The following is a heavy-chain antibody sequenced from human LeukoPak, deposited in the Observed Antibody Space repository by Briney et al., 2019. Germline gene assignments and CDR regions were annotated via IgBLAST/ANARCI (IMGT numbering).Heavy chain of an antibody. CDR1: GFTFSSYA. J-gene: IGHJ4*02. CDR2: IRSKTDGGTT. CDR3: TTDWIDGYNFDFDY. V-gene: IGHV3-15*01. Sequence: GGSLRLSCAASGFTFSSYAMHWVRQAPGKGLEWVGRIRSKTDGGTTDYAAPAKGRFTISRDDSKNTLYLQMNSLKTKDTAVYYCTTDWIDGYNFDFDYWGQGTLVTVSS. D-gene: IGHD5-24*01.